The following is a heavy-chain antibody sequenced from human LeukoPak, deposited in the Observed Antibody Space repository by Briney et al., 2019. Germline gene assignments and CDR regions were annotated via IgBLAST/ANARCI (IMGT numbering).Heavy chain of an antibody. D-gene: IGHD3-3*01. J-gene: IGHJ5*02. Sequence: GASVKVSCKASGYTFTSYDINWVRQATGQGLEWMGWMSPNSGNTGYAQKFQGRVTMTRNTSISTAYMELSSLRSEDTAVYYCASRLGDYDFWSGYRDWFDPWGQGTLVTVSS. CDR1: GYTFTSYD. V-gene: IGHV1-8*01. CDR2: MSPNSGNT. CDR3: ASRLGDYDFWSGYRDWFDP.